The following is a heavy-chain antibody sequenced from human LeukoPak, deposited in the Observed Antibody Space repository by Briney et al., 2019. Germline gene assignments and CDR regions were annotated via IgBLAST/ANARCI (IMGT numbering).Heavy chain of an antibody. D-gene: IGHD5-18*01. V-gene: IGHV3-48*03. CDR3: ARVESHSYGFVY. CDR1: GFTFSSYE. CDR2: ISRSGSTI. Sequence: GSLRLSCAASGFTFSSYEMNWVRPAPGKGLEWVSYISRSGSTIYYADSVKGRFTISRDNAKNSLYLQMNSLRAEDTAVYYCARVESHSYGFVYWGQGTLVTVSS. J-gene: IGHJ4*02.